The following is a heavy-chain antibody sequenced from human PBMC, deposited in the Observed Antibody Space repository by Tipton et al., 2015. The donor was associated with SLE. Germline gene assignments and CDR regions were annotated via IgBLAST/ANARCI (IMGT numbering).Heavy chain of an antibody. CDR1: GGSFSGYY. CDR2: INHSGST. J-gene: IGHJ4*02. CDR3: ARAGYCSSGSCQGEFDY. D-gene: IGHD2-15*01. Sequence: TLSLTCAVYGGSFSGYYWSWIRQPPGKGLEWIGEINHSGSTYYNPSLKSRVTISVDTSKNQFSLKLSSVTAADTAVYYCARAGYCSSGSCQGEFDYWGQGTLVTVSS. V-gene: IGHV4-34*01.